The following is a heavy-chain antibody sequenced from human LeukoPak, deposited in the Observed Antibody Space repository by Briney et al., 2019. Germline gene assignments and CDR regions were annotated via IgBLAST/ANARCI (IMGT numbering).Heavy chain of an antibody. Sequence: GGSLRLSCAASGFTFSSYSMNWVRQAPGKGLEWVSSISSSSSYIYYADSVKGRFTISRDNAKNSLYLQMNSLRAEDTAVYYCARADWRPYYYYGMDVWGQGTTVTVSS. V-gene: IGHV3-21*01. CDR3: ARADWRPYYYYGMDV. D-gene: IGHD3-9*01. CDR1: GFTFSSYS. CDR2: ISSSSSYI. J-gene: IGHJ6*02.